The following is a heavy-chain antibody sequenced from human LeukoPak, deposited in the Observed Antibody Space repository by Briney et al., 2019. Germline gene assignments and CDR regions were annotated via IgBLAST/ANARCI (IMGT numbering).Heavy chain of an antibody. CDR2: ISAYNGNT. CDR3: ATDLGSWYGY. V-gene: IGHV1-18*01. J-gene: IGHJ4*02. CDR1: GYTFTSYG. D-gene: IGHD6-13*01. Sequence: ASVKVSCKASGYTFTSYGISWVRQAPGQGLEWMGWISAYNGNTNYAQKLQGRVTMTEDTSTDTAYMELSSLRSEDTAVYYCATDLGSWYGYWGQGTLVTVSS.